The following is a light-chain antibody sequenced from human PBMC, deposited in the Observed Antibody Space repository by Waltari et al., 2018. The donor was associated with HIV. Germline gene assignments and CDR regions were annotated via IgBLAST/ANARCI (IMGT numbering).Light chain of an antibody. Sequence: DIQLTQSPSFLSASVGDRVTITCRASQGVNNYLAWYQQKPGKAPKLLIYGASTLQSGVPSRFSGSVSSTQFTLTITSLQPEDFATYYCQQLNTYPRVTFGPGTKVDVK. CDR3: QQLNTYPRVT. CDR1: QGVNNY. J-gene: IGKJ3*01. V-gene: IGKV1-9*01. CDR2: GAS.